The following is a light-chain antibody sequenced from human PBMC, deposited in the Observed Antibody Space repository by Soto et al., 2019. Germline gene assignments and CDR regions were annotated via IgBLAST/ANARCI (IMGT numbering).Light chain of an antibody. CDR1: QSVLYSSNNKNY. V-gene: IGKV4-1*01. J-gene: IGKJ2*01. CDR2: WAS. CDR3: QQYESTPPT. Sequence: DIVMTQSPDSLAVSLGERATINCKSSQSVLYSSNNKNYLAWYQQRLGQPPKLLIYWASTRESGVPDRFSGSGSGTDFTLTITRLQAEDVAVYYCQQYESTPPTFGQGTKLEIK.